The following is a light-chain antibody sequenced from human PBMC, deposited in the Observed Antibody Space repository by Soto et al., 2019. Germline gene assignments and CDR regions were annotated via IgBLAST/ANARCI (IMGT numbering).Light chain of an antibody. J-gene: IGKJ1*01. Sequence: EIVLTQSPATLSLSPGERATLSCRASQSVNSYLAWYQQKPGQAPRLLIYDASNRATGIPARFSGSGSGTDFTLTISSLEPEDFAVYYCQQYNSYSRTFGQGTKVDIK. CDR2: DAS. V-gene: IGKV3-11*01. CDR1: QSVNSY. CDR3: QQYNSYSRT.